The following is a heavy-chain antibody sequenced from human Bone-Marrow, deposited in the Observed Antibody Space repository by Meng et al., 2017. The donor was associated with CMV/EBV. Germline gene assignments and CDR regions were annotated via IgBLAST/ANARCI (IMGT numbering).Heavy chain of an antibody. D-gene: IGHD2-2*01. CDR3: ARGSIGYCSSTSCYLRTFSVMDV. CDR2: IIPIFGTA. Sequence: SVKVSCKASGGTFSSYAISWVRQAPGQGLEWMGGIIPIFGTANYAQKFQGRVTITTDESTSTAYMGLSSLRPEDTAVYYCARGSIGYCSSTSCYLRTFSVMDVWGQGTTVTVSS. CDR1: GGTFSSYA. V-gene: IGHV1-69*05. J-gene: IGHJ6*02.